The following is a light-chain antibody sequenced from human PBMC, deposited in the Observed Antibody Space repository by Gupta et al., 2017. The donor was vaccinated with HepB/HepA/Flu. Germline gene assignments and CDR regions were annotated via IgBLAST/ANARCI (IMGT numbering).Light chain of an antibody. CDR2: WAS. CDR3: QHYYSPTIT. Sequence: RGERATSNCNSSQNVLYSSNNKNYVAWYQQQPGQPTNLLNYWASTRKSGVPDRISGSGSETDFTTTISRVQDEDVADYYRQHYYSPTITFGGGTKVEIK. CDR1: QNVLYSSNNKNY. V-gene: IGKV4-1*01. J-gene: IGKJ4*01.